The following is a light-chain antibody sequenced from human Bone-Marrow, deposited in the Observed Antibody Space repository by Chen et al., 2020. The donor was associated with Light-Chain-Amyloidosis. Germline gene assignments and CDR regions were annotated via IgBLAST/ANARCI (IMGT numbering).Light chain of an antibody. CDR3: QVWDRSSDRPV. J-gene: IGLJ3*02. CDR2: YDS. Sequence: SYVLTQPSSVSVAPGQTATIACGGNNIGSTSVHWYQQTPGPAPLLVVYYDSDRPSGIPARLSGTNAGNTATLTISRVEAGDEADYYCQVWDRSSDRPVFGGGTKLTVL. CDR1: NIGSTS. V-gene: IGLV3-21*02.